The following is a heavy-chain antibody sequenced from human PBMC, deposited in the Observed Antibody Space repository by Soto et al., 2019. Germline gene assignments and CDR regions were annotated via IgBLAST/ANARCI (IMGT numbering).Heavy chain of an antibody. Sequence: GGSLRLSCAASGFTFRTNGMHWVRQAPGKGLEWVAVIWYDGSNKFYVDSVKGRFTMSRDNSENKLYLQMNSLRVEDTALYYCARGSGHISGYFDYWGQGTPVTVSS. D-gene: IGHD5-18*01. CDR3: ARGSGHISGYFDY. J-gene: IGHJ4*02. CDR1: GFTFRTNG. CDR2: IWYDGSNK. V-gene: IGHV3-33*01.